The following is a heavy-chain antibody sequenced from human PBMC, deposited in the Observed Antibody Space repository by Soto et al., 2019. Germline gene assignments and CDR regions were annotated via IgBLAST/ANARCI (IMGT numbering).Heavy chain of an antibody. CDR3: ARDQTVTGPSTFDY. CDR2: IDAAGSGT. Sequence: EVQLVEPGGGLVQPGGSLRLSCAASGFTFRTYWMHWVRQSPGKGLVWVSRIDAAGSGTTYADAVEGRFTISRDNAKNTLYLQMNSLRAEDTAMYYCARDQTVTGPSTFDYCGQGTLVTVSS. J-gene: IGHJ4*02. D-gene: IGHD6-19*01. CDR1: GFTFRTYW. V-gene: IGHV3-74*03.